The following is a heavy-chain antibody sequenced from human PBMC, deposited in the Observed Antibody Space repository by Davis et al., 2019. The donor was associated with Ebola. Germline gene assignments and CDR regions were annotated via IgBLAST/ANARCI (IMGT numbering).Heavy chain of an antibody. CDR3: AKSHCSGGSCPYYFDF. V-gene: IGHV3-30*02. CDR2: ISYDGNNK. J-gene: IGHJ4*02. Sequence: GGSLRLSCAASGFTFSSYGMHWVRQAPGKGLEWVAFISYDGNNKYYADSVKGRFTISRDDSRNTLYLQMNSLRAEDTAVYYCAKSHCSGGSCPYYFDFWGQGTQVTVSS. CDR1: GFTFSSYG. D-gene: IGHD2-15*01.